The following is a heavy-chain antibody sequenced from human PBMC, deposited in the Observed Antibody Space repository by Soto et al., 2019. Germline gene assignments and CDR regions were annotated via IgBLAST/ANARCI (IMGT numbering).Heavy chain of an antibody. CDR2: IIPIFGTA. CDR1: GGTFSGYA. Sequence: VASVKVYCKASGGTFSGYAISWVRQAPGQGLEWMGGIIPIFGTANYAQKFQGRVTITADESTSTAYMELSSLRSEDTAVYYCARIEDTAMVTEDYYYGMDVWGQATTVTVSS. J-gene: IGHJ6*02. CDR3: ARIEDTAMVTEDYYYGMDV. V-gene: IGHV1-69*13. D-gene: IGHD5-18*01.